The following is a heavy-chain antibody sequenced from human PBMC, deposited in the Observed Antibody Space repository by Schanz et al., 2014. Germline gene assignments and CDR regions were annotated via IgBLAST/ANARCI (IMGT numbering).Heavy chain of an antibody. Sequence: EVKMVESGGGLVKPGGSLRLSCAASGFNFSSYSLNWVRQAPGKGLQWVARIKSKTDGGTRDYAAPEKGRFTISTDDSKNTVYLQMNSLQTEDTAVYYCAKGRFGELSAFDIWGQGTTVTVSS. V-gene: IGHV3-15*01. CDR3: AKGRFGELSAFDI. CDR1: GFNFSSYS. CDR2: IKSKTDGGTR. J-gene: IGHJ3*02. D-gene: IGHD3-10*01.